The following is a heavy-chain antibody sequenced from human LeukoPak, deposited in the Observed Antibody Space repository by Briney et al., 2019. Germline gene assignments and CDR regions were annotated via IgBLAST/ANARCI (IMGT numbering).Heavy chain of an antibody. CDR1: GYTFTSYG. CDR3: ARDYCSSTSCLFDY. V-gene: IGHV1-2*06. Sequence: ASVKVSCTASGYTFTSYGISWVRQAPGQGLEWMGRINPNSGDTNYAQKFQGRVTMTRDTSISTAYMELSRLRSDDTAVYYCARDYCSSTSCLFDYWGQGTLVTVSS. J-gene: IGHJ4*02. D-gene: IGHD2-2*01. CDR2: INPNSGDT.